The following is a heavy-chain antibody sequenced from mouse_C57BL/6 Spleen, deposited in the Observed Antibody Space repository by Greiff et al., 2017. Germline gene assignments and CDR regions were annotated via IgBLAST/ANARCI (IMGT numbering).Heavy chain of an antibody. CDR2: IDPETGGT. CDR3: TPITTVVATNY. J-gene: IGHJ2*01. Sequence: VKLVESGAELVRPGASVTLSCKASGYTFTDYEMHWVKQTPVHGLEWIGAIDPETGGTAYNQKFKGKAILTADKSSSTAYMELRSLTSEDSAVYYCTPITTVVATNYWGQGTTLTVSS. D-gene: IGHD1-1*01. V-gene: IGHV1-15*01. CDR1: GYTFTDYE.